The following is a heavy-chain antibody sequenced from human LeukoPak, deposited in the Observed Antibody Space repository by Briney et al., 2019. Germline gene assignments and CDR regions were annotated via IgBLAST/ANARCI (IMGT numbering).Heavy chain of an antibody. V-gene: IGHV4-59*12. CDR1: GGSISGYS. CDR3: ARGHLGLSP. D-gene: IGHD3-10*01. CDR2: FHNSRTT. J-gene: IGHJ5*02. Sequence: SETLSLTCTVSGGSISGYSWTWIRQPPGQGLEWIGYFHNSRTTSYNPSLPGRVIISVDTAMDQISLKLNSVTAADTAVYYCARGHLGLSPWGQGTLVTVSS.